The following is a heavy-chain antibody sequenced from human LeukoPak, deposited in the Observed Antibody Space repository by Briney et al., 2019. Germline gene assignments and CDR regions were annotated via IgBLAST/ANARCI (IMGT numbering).Heavy chain of an antibody. J-gene: IGHJ6*02. CDR2: ISSSSSYT. D-gene: IGHD3-10*01. Sequence: GGSLRLSCAASGFTFTDYYMSWIRQAPGKGLEWVSYISSSSSYTNYADSVKGRFTISRDNAKNSLFLQMNSLRAEDTAVYYCARDHTMFRGIILYYYGMDVWGQGTTVTVSS. CDR1: GFTFTDYY. CDR3: ARDHTMFRGIILYYYGMDV. V-gene: IGHV3-11*05.